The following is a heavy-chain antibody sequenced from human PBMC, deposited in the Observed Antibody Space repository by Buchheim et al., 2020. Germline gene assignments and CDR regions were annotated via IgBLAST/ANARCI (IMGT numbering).Heavy chain of an antibody. CDR1: GGSISSGGYY. CDR2: IYYSGST. J-gene: IGHJ6*02. V-gene: IGHV4-31*03. D-gene: IGHD2-2*01. CDR3: ARGGAYCSSTSCYHYYYYYGMDV. Sequence: QVQLQESGPGLVKPSQTLSLTCTVSGGSISSGGYYWSWIRQHPGKGLEWIGYIYYSGSTYYNPSLKSRVTITVAPSKNQLSLKLSSVTAADTAVYYCARGGAYCSSTSCYHYYYYYGMDVWGQGTT.